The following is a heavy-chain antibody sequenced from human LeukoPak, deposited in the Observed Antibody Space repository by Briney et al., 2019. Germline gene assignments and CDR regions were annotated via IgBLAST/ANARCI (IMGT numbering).Heavy chain of an antibody. Sequence: GESLKISCKGSGYSFTTYWIGWVRQMPGEGLEWMGIIYPGDSDTRYSPSFQGQVTISADKSISTAYLQWSSLKASDTAMYYCARARYCSGGSCYAEYWGQGTLVTVSS. CDR3: ARARYCSGGSCYAEY. CDR2: IYPGDSDT. V-gene: IGHV5-51*01. CDR1: GYSFTTYW. J-gene: IGHJ4*02. D-gene: IGHD2-15*01.